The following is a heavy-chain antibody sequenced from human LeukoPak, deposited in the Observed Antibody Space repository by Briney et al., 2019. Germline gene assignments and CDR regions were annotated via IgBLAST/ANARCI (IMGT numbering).Heavy chain of an antibody. CDR3: ARDLSGSYYYFDY. V-gene: IGHV4-38-2*02. D-gene: IGHD1-26*01. CDR1: GYSISSGYY. J-gene: IGHJ4*02. CDR2: IYHSGST. Sequence: PSETLSLTCTVSGYSISSGYYWGWIRQPPGKGLEWIGSIYHSGSTYYNPSLKSRVTISVDTSKNQFSLKLSSVTAADTAVYYCARDLSGSYYYFDYWGQGTLVTVSS.